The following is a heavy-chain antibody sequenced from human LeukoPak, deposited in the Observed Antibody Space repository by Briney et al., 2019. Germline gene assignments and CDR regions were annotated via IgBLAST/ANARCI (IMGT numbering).Heavy chain of an antibody. Sequence: GGTLRLSCAASGFTFSSYEMNWGRQAQGKGLECVSYISSSGTTIYYAASVLGRFTIPIDNAYTSLYLQINSLRAEATAVYYCAELGITMIGGVWGKGTPVTVSS. CDR3: AELGITMIGGV. J-gene: IGHJ6*04. CDR2: ISSSGTTI. CDR1: GFTFSSYE. D-gene: IGHD3-10*02. V-gene: IGHV3-48*03.